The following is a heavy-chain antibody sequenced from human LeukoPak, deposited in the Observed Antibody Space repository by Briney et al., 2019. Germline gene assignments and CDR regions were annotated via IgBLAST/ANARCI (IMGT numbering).Heavy chain of an antibody. Sequence: GGSLRLSCAASGFTFSSYGMHWVRQAPGKGLEWVAVISYDGSNKYYADSVKGRFTISRDNSKNSLYLQMNSLRAEDTALYHCARVGDYDFWSGLDYWGQGTLVTVSS. J-gene: IGHJ4*02. CDR2: ISYDGSNK. CDR1: GFTFSSYG. V-gene: IGHV3-30*03. CDR3: ARVGDYDFWSGLDY. D-gene: IGHD3-3*01.